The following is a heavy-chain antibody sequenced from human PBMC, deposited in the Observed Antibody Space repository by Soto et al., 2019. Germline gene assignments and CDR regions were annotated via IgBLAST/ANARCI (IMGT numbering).Heavy chain of an antibody. D-gene: IGHD3-10*01. CDR1: GYTFTGYY. J-gene: IGHJ3*02. CDR2: INPNSGGT. Sequence: ASVKVSCKASGYTFTGYYMHWVRQAPGQGLEWMGWINPNSGGTNYAQKFQGWVTMTRDTSISTAYMELSRLRSDDTAVYYCARDSRPYYGSGSYYNPDAFDIWGQGTMVTVSS. CDR3: ARDSRPYYGSGSYYNPDAFDI. V-gene: IGHV1-2*04.